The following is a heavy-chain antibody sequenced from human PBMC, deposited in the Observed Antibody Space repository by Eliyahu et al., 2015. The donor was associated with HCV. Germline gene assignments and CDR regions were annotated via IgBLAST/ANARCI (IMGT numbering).Heavy chain of an antibody. CDR3: ARKGRYSGSYGFGFDP. CDR1: GFTFSSXX. J-gene: IGHJ5*02. V-gene: IGHV3-21*01. Sequence: EMNLVESGGGLVTPGGXLRLXCTASGFTFSSXXXTGARQAPGKGLEGVACISTDSRSPSGXTFYADAVKGRFTISRDNTRNSLYLQMNSLRAEDTAVYYCARKGRYSGSYGFGFDPWGQGTQVTVSS. CDR2: ISTDSRSPSGXT. D-gene: IGHD1-26*01.